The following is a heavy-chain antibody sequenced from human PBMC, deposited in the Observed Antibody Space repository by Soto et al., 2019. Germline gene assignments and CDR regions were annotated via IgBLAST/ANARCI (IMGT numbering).Heavy chain of an antibody. CDR3: ARVACSGGGCFYYYGLDV. J-gene: IGHJ6*02. CDR2: ISHSGST. D-gene: IGHD2-15*01. V-gene: IGHV4-61*08. Sequence: QVRLQESGPGLVKPSETLSLTCFVSGGSVSSGGFHWRWSRQSPGKGLEWIGYISHSGSTKYNPSLKSRATLSIDTSTNQFSLSLNSVTTADAGVFYCARVACSGGGCFYYYGLDVWGQGTTVAVSS. CDR1: GGSVSSGGFH.